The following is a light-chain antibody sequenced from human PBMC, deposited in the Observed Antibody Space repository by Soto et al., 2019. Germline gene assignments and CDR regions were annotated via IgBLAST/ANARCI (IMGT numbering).Light chain of an antibody. Sequence: EIVLTQSPGTLSLSPGEEATLSCRASQSVSANYLAWYQQKPGQTPRPLIYGASSRAIGIPDRFSGSGSGTDFTLTISRLEPEDFAVYYCQQYGSLPWTFCQGTKVEIK. CDR2: GAS. V-gene: IGKV3-20*01. J-gene: IGKJ1*01. CDR1: QSVSANY. CDR3: QQYGSLPWT.